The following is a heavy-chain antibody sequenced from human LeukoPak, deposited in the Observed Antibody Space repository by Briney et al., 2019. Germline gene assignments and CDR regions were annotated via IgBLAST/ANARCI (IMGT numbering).Heavy chain of an antibody. Sequence: SETLSLTCTVSGGSISSSTYYWGWIRQPPGKGLEWIGSIDYSGSTYYNPSLKSRVTISVDTSRTQFSLNLSSVTAADTAVYYCARIQNCTNGVCYNYFDYWGQGPLVTVSS. CDR1: GGSISSSTYY. D-gene: IGHD2-8*01. CDR3: ARIQNCTNGVCYNYFDY. V-gene: IGHV4-39*01. J-gene: IGHJ4*02. CDR2: IDYSGST.